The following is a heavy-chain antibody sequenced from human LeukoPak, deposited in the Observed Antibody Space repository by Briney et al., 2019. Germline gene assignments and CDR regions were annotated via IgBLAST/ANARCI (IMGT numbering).Heavy chain of an antibody. CDR3: AQGYSSGWYPY. Sequence: GGSLTLSCAVSGLSVSSLGMSWVRQSPGKGLEWISAISVNGEIAFYAGSVKGRFIISRDNSKNTLYLQLSSLRAEDTAVYYCAQGYSSGWYPYWGQGSLVSVSS. D-gene: IGHD6-19*01. CDR2: ISVNGEIA. CDR1: GLSVSSLG. J-gene: IGHJ4*02. V-gene: IGHV3-23*01.